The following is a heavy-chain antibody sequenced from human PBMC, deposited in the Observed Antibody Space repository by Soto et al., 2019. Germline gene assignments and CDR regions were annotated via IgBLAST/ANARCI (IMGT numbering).Heavy chain of an antibody. Sequence: EVQLVESGGGLVKPGGSLRLSCAASGFTFSSYSMNWVRQAPGKGLEWVSSISSSSSYTYYADSVKGRFTISRDNAKNSLYLQMNSLRAEDTAVYYCASDSSGWYEDDAFDIWGQGTMVTVSS. V-gene: IGHV3-21*01. CDR3: ASDSSGWYEDDAFDI. D-gene: IGHD6-19*01. CDR1: GFTFSSYS. J-gene: IGHJ3*02. CDR2: ISSSSSYT.